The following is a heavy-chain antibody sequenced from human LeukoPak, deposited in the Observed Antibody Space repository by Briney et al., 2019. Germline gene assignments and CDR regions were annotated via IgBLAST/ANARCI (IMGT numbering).Heavy chain of an antibody. J-gene: IGHJ6*03. V-gene: IGHV1-24*01. CDR2: FDPEDGET. CDR3: ATAHYCSSTSCVGYYYMDV. D-gene: IGHD2-2*01. Sequence: ASVKVSCKASGYTFTSYGISWVRQAPGQGLEWMGGFDPEDGETIYAQKFQGRVTMTEDTSTDTAYMELSSLRSEDTAVYYCATAHYCSSTSCVGYYYMDVWGKGTTVTVSS. CDR1: GYTFTSYG.